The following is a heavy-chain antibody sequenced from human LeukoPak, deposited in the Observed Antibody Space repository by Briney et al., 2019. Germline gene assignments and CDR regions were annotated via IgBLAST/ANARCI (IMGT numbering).Heavy chain of an antibody. Sequence: PGRSLRLSCAASGFTFSSYGMHWVRQAPGKGLEWVAVISYDGSNKYYANSVKGRFTISRDNSKNTLYLRMNSLRAEDTAVYYCAKPRSSGSYSAFDIWGQGTMVTVSS. CDR1: GFTFSSYG. J-gene: IGHJ3*02. CDR3: AKPRSSGSYSAFDI. V-gene: IGHV3-30*18. CDR2: ISYDGSNK. D-gene: IGHD1-26*01.